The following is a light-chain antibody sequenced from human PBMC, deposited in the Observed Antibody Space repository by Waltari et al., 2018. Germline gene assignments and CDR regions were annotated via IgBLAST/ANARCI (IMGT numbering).Light chain of an antibody. J-gene: IGLJ1*01. CDR1: NSNIGVNP. Sequence: QSALTQPPSTSGTPGQRVTISCSGSNSNIGVNPVIGYQVLPGTAPKLLIYGNDQRPSGDPARFSASKSGSSASLDISGLQSEDEADYYCAAWDDRLFGPVFGTGTEVTVL. CDR2: GND. CDR3: AAWDDRLFGPV. V-gene: IGLV1-44*01.